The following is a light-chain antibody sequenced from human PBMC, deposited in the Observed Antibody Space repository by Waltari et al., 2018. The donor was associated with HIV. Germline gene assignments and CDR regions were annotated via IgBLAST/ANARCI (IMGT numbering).Light chain of an antibody. Sequence: QSVLTQPPSVSGAPGQRLTISCPGSTSNIGAGYDLPWYQQLPGTAHKLPIYGNSNRPSGVPDRFSGSKSGTSASLAITGLQAEDEADYYCQSYDSSLSGYVFGTGTKVTVL. V-gene: IGLV1-40*01. CDR3: QSYDSSLSGYV. J-gene: IGLJ1*01. CDR2: GNS. CDR1: TSNIGAGYD.